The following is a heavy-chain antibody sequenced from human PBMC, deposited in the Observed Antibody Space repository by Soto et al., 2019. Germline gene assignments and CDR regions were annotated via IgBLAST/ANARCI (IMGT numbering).Heavy chain of an antibody. CDR1: GFTFSNAW. J-gene: IGHJ4*02. Sequence: PGGSLRLSCAASGFTFSNAWMSWVRQAPGKGLEWVGRIKSKTDGGTTDYAAPVKGRFTISRDDSKNTLYLQMNGLKTEDTAVYYCTTPRVYYGSGSHYWGQGTLVTVSS. D-gene: IGHD3-10*01. V-gene: IGHV3-15*01. CDR3: TTPRVYYGSGSHY. CDR2: IKSKTDGGTT.